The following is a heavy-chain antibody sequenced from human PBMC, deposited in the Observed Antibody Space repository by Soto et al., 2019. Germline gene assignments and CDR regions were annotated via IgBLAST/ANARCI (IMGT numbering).Heavy chain of an antibody. D-gene: IGHD5-12*01. CDR3: ARAAGYTSSWFDP. J-gene: IGHJ5*02. CDR1: SGLLRRGTYY. V-gene: IGHV4-61*01. CDR2: IYYSGST. Sequence: SLTCSGSSGLLRRGTYYWCWIRQPQGKGLEWIGYIYYSGSTNYNPSLKSRVSMSLDTSKNQFSLKLISVTAADTAVYYCARAAGYTSSWFDPWGQGP.